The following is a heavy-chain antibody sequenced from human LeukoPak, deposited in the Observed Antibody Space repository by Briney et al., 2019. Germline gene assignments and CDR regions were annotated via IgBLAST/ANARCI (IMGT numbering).Heavy chain of an antibody. CDR3: ARDYGGNSGAFDI. J-gene: IGHJ3*02. D-gene: IGHD4-23*01. CDR2: IYHSGST. V-gene: IGHV4-38-2*02. CDR1: GYSISSGYY. Sequence: PSETLSLTCAVSGYSISSGYYWGWIRQPPGKGLEWIGSIYHSGSTYYNPSLKSRVTISVNTSKNQFSLKLSSVTAADTAVYYCARDYGGNSGAFDIWGQGTMVTVSS.